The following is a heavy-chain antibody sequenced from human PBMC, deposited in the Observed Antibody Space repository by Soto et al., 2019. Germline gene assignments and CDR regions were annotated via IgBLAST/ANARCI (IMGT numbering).Heavy chain of an antibody. D-gene: IGHD3-22*01. V-gene: IGHV4-4*07. CDR3: AREGYYYDTSGYYYPFDY. J-gene: IGHJ4*02. CDR1: GGSISSYY. CDR2: IYTSGST. Sequence: ESLSLTCTVSGGSISSYYWSWIRQPAGKGLEWIGRIYTSGSTNYNPSLKSRVTMSVDTSKNQFSLKLSSVTAADTAVYYCAREGYYYDTSGYYYPFDYWGQGTLVTV.